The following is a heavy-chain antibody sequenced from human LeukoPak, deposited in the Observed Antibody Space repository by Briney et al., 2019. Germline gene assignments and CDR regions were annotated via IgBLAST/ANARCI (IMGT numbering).Heavy chain of an antibody. CDR1: GGSISSYY. Sequence: SESLSLTCTVSGGSISSYYWSWIRQPPGKGLEWIGYIYYSGSTTYNPSLKTRVTISVETSKNQLSWKLSSVTAADTAVYYCARGGDGYNVYYFDYWGQGTLVTVSS. V-gene: IGHV4-59*12. J-gene: IGHJ4*02. CDR2: IYYSGST. D-gene: IGHD5-24*01. CDR3: ARGGDGYNVYYFDY.